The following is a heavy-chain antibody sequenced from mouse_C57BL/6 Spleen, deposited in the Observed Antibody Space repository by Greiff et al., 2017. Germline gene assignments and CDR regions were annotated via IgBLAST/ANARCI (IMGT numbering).Heavy chain of an antibody. J-gene: IGHJ4*01. CDR3: ARRDDGYYDAMDY. CDR2: IYWDDDK. V-gene: IGHV8-12*01. CDR1: GFSLSTSGMG. D-gene: IGHD2-3*01. Sequence: QVTLKESGPGILQSSQTLSLTCSFSGFSLSTSGMGVSWIRQPSGKGLEWLAHIYWDDDKRYNPSLKSRLTISKATSRNQVFLKITSVDTADTATYYCARRDDGYYDAMDYWGQGTSVTVSS.